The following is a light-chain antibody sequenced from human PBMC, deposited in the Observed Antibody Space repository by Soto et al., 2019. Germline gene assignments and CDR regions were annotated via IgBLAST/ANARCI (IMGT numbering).Light chain of an antibody. Sequence: DILLTQSPAFLSASVGDRVTLTCRASQGICSYLAWYQQKPGKAPKLLIYAASTLQSGVPSRFSGSGSGTEFTLTISSLQPEDFATYYCQQLNSYPPITFGPGTRVDIK. J-gene: IGKJ3*01. CDR2: AAS. CDR3: QQLNSYPPIT. V-gene: IGKV1-9*01. CDR1: QGICSY.